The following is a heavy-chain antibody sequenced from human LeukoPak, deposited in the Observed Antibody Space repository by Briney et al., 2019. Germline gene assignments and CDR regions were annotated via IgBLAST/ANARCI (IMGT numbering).Heavy chain of an antibody. CDR2: ISWNSGYK. Sequence: GRSLRLSCAASGFTFDNYAMHWVGQAPGKGVEWLSIISWNSGYKGYADSVKGRFTISRDNAKKSLDLQMNSLRAEDTAFYYCAKVRGTYSSGYFFDYWGQGTLVTVSS. CDR3: AKVRGTYSSGYFFDY. V-gene: IGHV3-9*01. J-gene: IGHJ4*02. D-gene: IGHD6-19*01. CDR1: GFTFDNYA.